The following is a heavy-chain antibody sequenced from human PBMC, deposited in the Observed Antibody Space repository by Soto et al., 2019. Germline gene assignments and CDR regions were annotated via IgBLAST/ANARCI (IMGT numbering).Heavy chain of an antibody. CDR2: IIPIFGTA. D-gene: IGHD4-17*01. CDR3: ASWVRRMDYGGNSLYWFDP. Sequence: SVKVSCKASGGTFSSYAISWVRQAPGQGLEWMGGIIPIFGTANYAQKFQGRVTITADESTSTAYMELSSLRSEDTAVYYCASWVRRMDYGGNSLYWFDPWGQGTLVTSPQ. CDR1: GGTFSSYA. V-gene: IGHV1-69*13. J-gene: IGHJ5*02.